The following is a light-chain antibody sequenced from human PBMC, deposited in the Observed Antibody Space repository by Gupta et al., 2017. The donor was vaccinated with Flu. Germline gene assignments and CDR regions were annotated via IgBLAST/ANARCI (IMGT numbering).Light chain of an antibody. V-gene: IGKV3-20*01. J-gene: IGKJ1*01. Sequence: ATPSCRASRRVSSDYLAWYQQNPGQAPVLLIYGASRKAPGSPDRFTGRGSGTNCTLNINRVEPEDFAVYSCQQYCSSPWTFGQGTKVEIK. CDR2: GAS. CDR3: QQYCSSPWT. CDR1: RRVSSDY.